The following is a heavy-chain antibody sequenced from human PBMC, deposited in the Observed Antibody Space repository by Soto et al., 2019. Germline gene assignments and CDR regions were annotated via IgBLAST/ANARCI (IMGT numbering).Heavy chain of an antibody. CDR3: ARAKVLRGVPTTEY. D-gene: IGHD3-10*01. J-gene: IGHJ4*02. CDR2: IFFIVST. V-gene: IGHV4-59*01. Sequence: SETLSLTCTVSAGSIDNYYWSWVRQPPGRGLEWIGNIFFIVSTNYNPSLESRITISVDTSKNQFSLKLISVTAADTAVYYCARAKVLRGVPTTEYWGQGIMVNVSA. CDR1: AGSIDNYY.